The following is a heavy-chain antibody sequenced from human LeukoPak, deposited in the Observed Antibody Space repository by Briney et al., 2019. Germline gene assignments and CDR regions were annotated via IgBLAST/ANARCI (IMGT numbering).Heavy chain of an antibody. D-gene: IGHD3-10*01. CDR2: ISGSGGST. CDR1: GFTFSSYA. CDR3: AKGAGKDYGSGRGPFFDY. V-gene: IGHV3-23*01. Sequence: GGSLRLSCAASGFTFSSYAMSWVRQAPGKGLEWVSAISGSGGSTYYADSVKGRFTISRDNSKNTLYLQMNSLRTEDTAVYYCAKGAGKDYGSGRGPFFDYWGQGTLVTVSS. J-gene: IGHJ4*02.